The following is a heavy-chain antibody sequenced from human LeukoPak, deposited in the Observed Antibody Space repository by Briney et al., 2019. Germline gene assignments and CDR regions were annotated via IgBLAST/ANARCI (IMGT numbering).Heavy chain of an antibody. J-gene: IGHJ4*02. CDR1: GGSFSGYY. CDR2: INHSGST. CDR3: ASGSVVAPANY. V-gene: IGHV4-34*01. Sequence: PSETLSLTCAVYGGSFSGYYWSWIRQPPGKGLEWIGEINHSGSTNYNPSLKSRVTISLDTSKNQFSLKLSSVTAADTAVFYCASGSVVAPANYWGQGTLVTVSS. D-gene: IGHD3-22*01.